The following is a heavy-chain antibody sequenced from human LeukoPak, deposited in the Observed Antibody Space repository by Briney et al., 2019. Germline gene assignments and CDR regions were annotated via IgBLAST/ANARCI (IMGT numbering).Heavy chain of an antibody. CDR3: ARVFSGRGYSYGFDY. D-gene: IGHD5-18*01. CDR2: VNPNSANT. V-gene: IGHV1-8*01. J-gene: IGHJ4*02. CDR1: GYTFTSYD. Sequence: GASVKVSCKASGYTFTSYDINWVRQATGQGLEWMGWVNPNSANTGYAQKFQGRVTMTRNTSISTAYMELSSLRSEDTAVYYCARVFSGRGYSYGFDYWGQGTLVTVSS.